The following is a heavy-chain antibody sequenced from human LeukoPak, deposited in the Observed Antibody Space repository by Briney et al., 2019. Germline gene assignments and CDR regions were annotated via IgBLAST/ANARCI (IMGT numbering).Heavy chain of an antibody. CDR1: GGSFSGYY. CDR3: ARAGVVIPRGAFDI. CDR2: INHSGST. J-gene: IGHJ3*02. V-gene: IGHV4-34*01. Sequence: SETLSLTCAVYGGSFSGYYWSWIRQPPGKGLERIGEINHSGSTNYNPSLKSRVTISVDTSKNQFSLKLSSVTAADTAVYYCARAGVVIPRGAFDIWGQGTMVTVSS. D-gene: IGHD3-3*01.